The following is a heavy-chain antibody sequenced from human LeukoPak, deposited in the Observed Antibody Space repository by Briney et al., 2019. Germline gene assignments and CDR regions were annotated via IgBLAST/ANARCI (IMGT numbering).Heavy chain of an antibody. V-gene: IGHV3-43*02. CDR2: ISGDGGST. CDR3: ARVMAAIIL. CDR1: GFTFDDYA. J-gene: IGHJ4*02. D-gene: IGHD5-24*01. Sequence: GGSLRLSCAASGFTFDDYAMHWVRQAPGKGLEWVSLISGDGGSTYYADSVKGRFTISRDNAKNSLYLQMNSLRAEDTAVYYCARVMAAIILWGQGTLVTVSS.